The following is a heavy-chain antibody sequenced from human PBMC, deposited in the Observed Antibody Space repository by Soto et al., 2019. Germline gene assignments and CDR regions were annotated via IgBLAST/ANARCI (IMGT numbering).Heavy chain of an antibody. D-gene: IGHD3-9*01. J-gene: IGHJ2*01. V-gene: IGHV4-34*01. CDR2: INDRGSI. Sequence: QVQLQQWGAGPLRPLETLSLTCGVSGGSFSGYYWAWIRQSPGKGLEWIGEINDRGSIKYNPSLKSRVSISVDTSKNHYSLKLRSVTAADTAVYYCARESHDILTGPPWVWYFDLWGRGTLVTVSS. CDR3: ARESHDILTGPPWVWYFDL. CDR1: GGSFSGYY.